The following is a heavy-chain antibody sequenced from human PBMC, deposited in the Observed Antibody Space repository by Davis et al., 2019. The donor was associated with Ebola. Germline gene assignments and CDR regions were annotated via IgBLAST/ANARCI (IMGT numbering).Heavy chain of an antibody. CDR1: GYSFTSYW. CDR3: ARQRSYYYYAMDV. Sequence: GESLKISCTGSGYSFTSYWIAWVRQMPGNGLEWMGIIYPGDSDTKYSPSFQGQVTISADKSISTAYLQWSSLKASDTAMYYCARQRSYYYYAMDVWGQGTTVTVSS. V-gene: IGHV5-51*01. J-gene: IGHJ6*02. CDR2: IYPGDSDT.